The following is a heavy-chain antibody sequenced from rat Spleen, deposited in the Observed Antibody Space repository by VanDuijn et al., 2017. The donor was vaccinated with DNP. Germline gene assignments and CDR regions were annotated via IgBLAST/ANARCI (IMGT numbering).Heavy chain of an antibody. Sequence: EVQLVESGGGLVQPGRSLKLSCAASGFTFSDYYMAWVRQAPTEGLECVAYISYHGGNTFYGDSVKGRFTISRDNAKSTLYLQMNSLRSEDTATYYCARGVYYYSATYWYFDFWGPGTMVSVSS. CDR2: ISYHGGNT. CDR3: ARGVYYYSATYWYFDF. V-gene: IGHV5-22*01. J-gene: IGHJ1*01. D-gene: IGHD1-1*01. CDR1: GFTFSDYY.